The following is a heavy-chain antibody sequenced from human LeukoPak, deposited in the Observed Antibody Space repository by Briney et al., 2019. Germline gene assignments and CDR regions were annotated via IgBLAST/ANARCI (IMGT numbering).Heavy chain of an antibody. Sequence: SVKVSCKASGGTFSSYAISWVRQAPGQGLERMGGIIPIFGTANYAQKFQGRVTITADESTSTAYMELSSLRSEDTAVYYCARRQNDFWSGYYEAYDPWGQGTLVTVSS. CDR2: IIPIFGTA. V-gene: IGHV1-69*13. CDR3: ARRQNDFWSGYYEAYDP. CDR1: GGTFSSYA. J-gene: IGHJ5*02. D-gene: IGHD3-3*01.